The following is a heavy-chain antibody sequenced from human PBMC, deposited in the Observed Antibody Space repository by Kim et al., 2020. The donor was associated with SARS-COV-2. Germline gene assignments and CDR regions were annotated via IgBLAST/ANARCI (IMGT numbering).Heavy chain of an antibody. D-gene: IGHD6-19*01. CDR1: GGSISSSSYY. CDR2: ISYSGST. V-gene: IGHV4-39*01. Sequence: SETLSLTCTVSGGSISSSSYYWGWIRQPTGKGLEWIGGISYSGSTYYYPSLKSRVTISVDTSKNQFSLKLRSVTAADTAVYYCARHGAVTGNGGSYFDYWGEGPLVTVSS. J-gene: IGHJ4*02. CDR3: ARHGAVTGNGGSYFDY.